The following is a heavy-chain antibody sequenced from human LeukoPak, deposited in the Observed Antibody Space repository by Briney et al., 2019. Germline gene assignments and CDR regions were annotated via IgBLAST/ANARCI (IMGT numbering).Heavy chain of an antibody. V-gene: IGHV3-15*01. J-gene: IGHJ4*02. CDR2: IKSKTNGGTT. D-gene: IGHD2/OR15-2a*01. CDR1: GFAFSNAW. CDR3: TSDDPVNRS. Sequence: GGSLRLSCAASGFAFSNAWMSWVRQAPGKGLEWVGRIKSKTNGGTTDYAAPVKGRSTISRDDSKNMLFLQMNTLKTEDTAVYYCTSDDPVNRSWGKGTLVTVSS.